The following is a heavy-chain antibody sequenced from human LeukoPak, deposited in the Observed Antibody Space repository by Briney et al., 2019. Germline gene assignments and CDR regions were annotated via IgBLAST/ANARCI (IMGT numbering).Heavy chain of an antibody. CDR1: GGAITSGGYS. V-gene: IGHV4-30-2*01. D-gene: IGHD3-10*01. Sequence: SETLSLTCTVSGGAITSGGYSWNWIRQPPGKGLEWIGCIYDRGPAYYNPSLKSQFTISVDRPKNQFFLNVTSLTAADTAVYYCARSRQASGLLSSWGQGTRVVVSS. CDR2: IYDRGPA. CDR3: ARSRQASGLLSS. J-gene: IGHJ5*02.